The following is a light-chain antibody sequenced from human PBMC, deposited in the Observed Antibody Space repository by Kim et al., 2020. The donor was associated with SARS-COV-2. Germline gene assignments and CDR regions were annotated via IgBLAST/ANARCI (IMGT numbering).Light chain of an antibody. Sequence: ELTQPPSASGTPGQRVTISCSGSSSNIGSNYVYWYQQLPGTAPKLLIYRNNQRPSGVPDRFSDSKSGTSASLAISGLRSEDEADYYCAAWDDSLSGWVFGGGTKVTVL. J-gene: IGLJ3*02. CDR3: AAWDDSLSGWV. CDR1: SSNIGSNY. V-gene: IGLV1-47*01. CDR2: RNN.